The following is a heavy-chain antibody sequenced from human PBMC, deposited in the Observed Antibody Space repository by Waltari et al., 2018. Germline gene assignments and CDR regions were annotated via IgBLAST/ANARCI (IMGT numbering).Heavy chain of an antibody. J-gene: IGHJ4*02. CDR1: GFTFRSYW. D-gene: IGHD6-19*01. CDR2: IKQDGSEK. V-gene: IGHV3-7*01. CDR3: ARLYNTGWYGIDY. Sequence: ELQLVESGGGLVQPGGSMRLSCAASGFTFRSYWMSWVRQAPGKGLEWVANIKQDGSEKYSVDSVKGRFTISRDNAKNSLSLQMNSLRAEDTAVYFCARLYNTGWYGIDYWGQGTLVTVSS.